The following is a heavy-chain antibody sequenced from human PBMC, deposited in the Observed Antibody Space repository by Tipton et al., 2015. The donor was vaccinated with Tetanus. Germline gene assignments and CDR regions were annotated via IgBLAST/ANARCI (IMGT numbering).Heavy chain of an antibody. CDR3: ARGARSLLDY. J-gene: IGHJ4*02. CDR2: INHSGST. V-gene: IGHV4-34*01. Sequence: TLSLTCAVYGGSFSGCYWSWIRQPPGKGLEWIGEINHSGSTNYNPSLKSRVTISVDTSKNQFSLKLSSVTAADTAVYYCARGARSLLDYWGQGTLVTVSS. CDR1: GGSFSGCY.